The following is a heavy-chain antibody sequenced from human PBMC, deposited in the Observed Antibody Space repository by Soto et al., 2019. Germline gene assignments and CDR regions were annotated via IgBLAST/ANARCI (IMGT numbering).Heavy chain of an antibody. CDR1: GYTFSDYD. CDR3: ARDTGDGTFDF. Sequence: ASVKVSCKTSGYTFSDYDINWVRQATGQGLEWIGWMNPNSGETGYAQKFQGRVTISRDTSASTAYMELTSLRSEDTAVDYWARDTGDGTFDFWGQGTLVTVSS. V-gene: IGHV1-8*03. D-gene: IGHD7-27*01. CDR2: MNPNSGET. J-gene: IGHJ4*02.